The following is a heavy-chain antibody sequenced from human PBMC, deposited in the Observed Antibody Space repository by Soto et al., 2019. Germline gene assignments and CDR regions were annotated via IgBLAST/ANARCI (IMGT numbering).Heavy chain of an antibody. V-gene: IGHV3-33*01. Sequence: QVQLVESGGGVVQPGRSLRLSCAASGFTFSSYGMHWVRQAPGKGLEWVAVIWYDGSNKYYADSVKGRFTMSRDNSKNTLYLQMNSLRAEDTAVYYCARDLKYYDSSGYPNYYYYGMDVWGQGTTVTVSS. D-gene: IGHD3-22*01. J-gene: IGHJ6*02. CDR3: ARDLKYYDSSGYPNYYYYGMDV. CDR1: GFTFSSYG. CDR2: IWYDGSNK.